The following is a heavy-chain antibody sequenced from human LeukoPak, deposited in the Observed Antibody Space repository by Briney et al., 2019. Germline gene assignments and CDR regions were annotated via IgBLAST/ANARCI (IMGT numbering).Heavy chain of an antibody. D-gene: IGHD3-10*01. CDR3: ARDGPAQMVDFDY. CDR2: IHPISGAT. J-gene: IGHJ4*02. V-gene: IGHV1-2*02. Sequence: ASVKVSCKTSGYAFTCTGSYVYCLRQAPGQRLECMGWIHPISGATSYAQRFQGRVAMTRDTSISTAYMELSRLRPDDTAVYYCARDGPAQMVDFDYWGQGSQVTGSS. CDR1: GYAFTCTGSY.